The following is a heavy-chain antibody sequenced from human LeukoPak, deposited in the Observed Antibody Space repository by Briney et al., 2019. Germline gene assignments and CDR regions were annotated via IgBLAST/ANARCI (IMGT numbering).Heavy chain of an antibody. CDR1: VFTLCDYS. CDR3: NRWHISGVSYSNL. J-gene: IGHJ5*02. V-gene: IGHV3-49*04. D-gene: IGHD2-15*01. Sequence: PVGSLRLSCTAPVFTLCDYSMNWVPPALGKGRGCVCFIRSRDGTTEYAASVRGRFSISRDESKRIAYLQMNSLKAEDTAVYHCNRWHISGVSYSNLWGQGTLVTVSS. CDR2: IRSRDGTT.